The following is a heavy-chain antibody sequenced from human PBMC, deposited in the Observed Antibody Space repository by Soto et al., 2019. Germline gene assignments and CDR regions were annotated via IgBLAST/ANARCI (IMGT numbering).Heavy chain of an antibody. Sequence: TLSLTCTVSGGSISSSSYYWGWIRQPPGKGLEWIGSIYYSGSTNYNPSLKSRVTISVDTSKNQFSLKLSSVTAADTAVYYCARHWQQLAHPLDYWGQGTLVTVSS. CDR3: ARHWQQLAHPLDY. J-gene: IGHJ4*02. CDR1: GGSISSSSYY. CDR2: IYYSGST. D-gene: IGHD6-13*01. V-gene: IGHV4-39*01.